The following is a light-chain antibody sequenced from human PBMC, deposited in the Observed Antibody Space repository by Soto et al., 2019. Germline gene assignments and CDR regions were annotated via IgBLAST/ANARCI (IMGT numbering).Light chain of an antibody. CDR2: DVT. Sequence: SALTQPASVSGSPGQSITISCTGTSSDVGGYNYVSWYQQHPGKAPKLMIYDVTHRPSGVSYRFSGSKSGNTASLTISGLQAEDEADYYCTSYTSSSTYVFGTGTKLTVL. CDR1: SSDVGGYNY. J-gene: IGLJ1*01. CDR3: TSYTSSSTYV. V-gene: IGLV2-14*01.